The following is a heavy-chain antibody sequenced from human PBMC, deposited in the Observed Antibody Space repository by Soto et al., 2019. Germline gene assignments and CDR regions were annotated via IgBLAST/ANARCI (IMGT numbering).Heavy chain of an antibody. CDR3: ARVGQGRYYFDY. CDR1: GFAFSSYW. J-gene: IGHJ4*02. Sequence: EVHLVESGGGSIQPGGSLKLSCAGSGFAFSSYWIHWVRQVPGKGLVWVSRINGDGSTTSYADSVRGRFTISRDNAKETLYLQMNSLRAEDTAVYYCARVGQGRYYFDYWGQGTLVTVSS. V-gene: IGHV3-74*01. CDR2: INGDGSTT.